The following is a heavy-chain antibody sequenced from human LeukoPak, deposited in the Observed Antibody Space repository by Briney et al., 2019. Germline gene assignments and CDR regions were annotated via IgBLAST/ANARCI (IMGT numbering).Heavy chain of an antibody. CDR3: ARGHSGSYNNWFDP. CDR2: ISAYNGNT. Sequence: ASVKVSCKASDYTFTSYGISWVRQAPGQGLEWMGWISAYNGNTNYARKLQGRVTMTTDTSTSTAYMELRSLRSDDTAVYYCARGHSGSYNNWFDPWGQGTVVTVSS. J-gene: IGHJ5*02. D-gene: IGHD1-26*01. CDR1: DYTFTSYG. V-gene: IGHV1-18*01.